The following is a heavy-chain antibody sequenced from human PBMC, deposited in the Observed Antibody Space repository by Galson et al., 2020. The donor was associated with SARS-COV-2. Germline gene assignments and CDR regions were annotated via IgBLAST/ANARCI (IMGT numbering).Heavy chain of an antibody. Sequence: SQTLSLTCTVSGGSISSSSYYWGWIRQPPGKGLEWIGSIYYSGSTYYNPSLKSRVTISVDTSKNQFSLKLSSVIAADTAVYYCARHGDYDFWSGYYPHYYYYYGGRLGPRDHGHRLL. V-gene: IGHV4-39*01. CDR1: GGSISSSSYY. CDR2: IYYSGST. CDR3: ARHGDYDFWSGYYPHYYYYYGGR. D-gene: IGHD3-3*01. J-gene: IGHJ6*02.